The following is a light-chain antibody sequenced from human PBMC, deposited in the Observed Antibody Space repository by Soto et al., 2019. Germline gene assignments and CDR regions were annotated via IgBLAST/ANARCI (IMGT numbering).Light chain of an antibody. CDR1: SSDVGSYNY. Sequence: QSALTQPASVSGSPGQSITISCTGTSSDVGSYNYVSWYQQHPGKAPKLMIYEVSNRPSGVSNRFSGSKSGNTASLTISGLQAEDEADYYCSSYTFSSTWVFGGGTKVTVL. V-gene: IGLV2-14*01. CDR2: EVS. CDR3: SSYTFSSTWV. J-gene: IGLJ3*02.